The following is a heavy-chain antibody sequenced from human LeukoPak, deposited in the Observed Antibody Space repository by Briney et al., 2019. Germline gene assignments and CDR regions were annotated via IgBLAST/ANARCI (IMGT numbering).Heavy chain of an antibody. CDR3: ARGTPSSTGY. CDR1: GGSISSYY. CDR2: IYYSGST. D-gene: IGHD2-2*01. Sequence: PSETLSLTCTVSGGSISSYYWSWIRQPPGKGLEWIGYIYYSGSTNYNPSLKSRVTISVDTSKNQFSLKLSSVTAADTAVYYCARGTPSSTGYWGQGTLVTVSS. V-gene: IGHV4-59*01. J-gene: IGHJ4*02.